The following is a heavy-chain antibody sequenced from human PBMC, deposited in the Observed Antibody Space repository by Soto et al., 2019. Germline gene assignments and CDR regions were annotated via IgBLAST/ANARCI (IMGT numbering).Heavy chain of an antibody. CDR1: GFTFNNYG. V-gene: IGHV3-21*01. CDR3: AREDSIIIPAVSDF. CDR2: VSKSGYT. Sequence: GSLRLPCVVSGFTFNNYGINWVRQAPGKGLEWVSSVSKSGYTYYSDSVKGRFTISRDNAKNSVSLQMNTLRAEDTAVYYCAREDSIIIPAVSDFWGQGTPVTVYS. J-gene: IGHJ4*02. D-gene: IGHD2-2*01.